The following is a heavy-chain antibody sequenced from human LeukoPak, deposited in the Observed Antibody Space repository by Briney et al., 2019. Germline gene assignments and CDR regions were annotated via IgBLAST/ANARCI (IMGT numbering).Heavy chain of an antibody. Sequence: PGGSLRPSCAASGFTFSDYYMNWIRQAPGKGLEWVSYISSSSRYTNYTDSVKGRFTISRDNAKNSLYLQMNSLRAEDTAVYYCARGSTYGDYDPWGQGTLVTVSS. CDR1: GFTFSDYY. CDR3: ARGSTYGDYDP. V-gene: IGHV3-11*05. J-gene: IGHJ5*02. CDR2: ISSSSRYT. D-gene: IGHD4-17*01.